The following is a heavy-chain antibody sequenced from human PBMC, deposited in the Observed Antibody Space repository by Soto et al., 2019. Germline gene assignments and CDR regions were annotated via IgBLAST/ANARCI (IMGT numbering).Heavy chain of an antibody. CDR3: ARGSLVLLWFGELVYFDY. Sequence: GASVTVSCKASGYTSTSYAMHWVRQAPGQRLEWMGWINAGNGNTKYSQKFQGRVTITRDTSAGTAYMELSSLRSEDTAVYYCARGSLVLLWFGELVYFDYWGQGTLVTVSS. CDR1: GYTSTSYA. V-gene: IGHV1-3*01. J-gene: IGHJ4*02. D-gene: IGHD3-10*01. CDR2: INAGNGNT.